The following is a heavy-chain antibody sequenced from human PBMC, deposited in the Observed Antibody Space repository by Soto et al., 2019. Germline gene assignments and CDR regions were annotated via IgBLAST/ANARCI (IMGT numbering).Heavy chain of an antibody. V-gene: IGHV4-34*01. CDR1: GGSFSGYY. Sequence: QVQLQQWGAGLLKPSETLSLTCAVYGGSFSGYYWSWIRQPPGKGLEWIGEINHSGSTNYNPSLKSRVTISVDTSKNQFSLKLSSVTAADTAVYYCARGSHKDIVVVVAARRGAFDYWGQGTLVTVSS. CDR2: INHSGST. J-gene: IGHJ4*02. D-gene: IGHD2-15*01. CDR3: ARGSHKDIVVVVAARRGAFDY.